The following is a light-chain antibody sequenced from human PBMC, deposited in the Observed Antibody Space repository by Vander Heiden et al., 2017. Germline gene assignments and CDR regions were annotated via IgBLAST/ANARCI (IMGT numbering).Light chain of an antibody. CDR3: LQSDSTPCT. Sequence: DTQMTQSASSLSASVGDSVTITCRASQRISSYLNWYQQKPGKAPKLLIYVASSLQIRVPSRSTGSRPGRDFTLSIIMLQPEDFATYYCLQSDSTPCTFGQWTKLELK. CDR2: VAS. J-gene: IGKJ2*02. V-gene: IGKV1-39*01. CDR1: QRISSY.